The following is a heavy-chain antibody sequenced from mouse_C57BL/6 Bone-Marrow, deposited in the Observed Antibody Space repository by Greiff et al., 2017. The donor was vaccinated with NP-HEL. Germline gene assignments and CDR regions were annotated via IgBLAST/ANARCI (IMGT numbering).Heavy chain of an antibody. D-gene: IGHD1-1*01. J-gene: IGHJ3*01. CDR3: ARAYGSSFAY. V-gene: IGHV3-6*01. CDR1: GYSITSGYY. CDR2: ISYDGSN. Sequence: EVKLQESGPGLVKPSQSLSLTCSVTGYSITSGYYWNWIRQFPGNKLEWMGYISYDGSNNYNPSLKNRISITRDTSKNQFFLKLNSVTTEDTATYYGARAYGSSFAYWGQGTLVTVSA.